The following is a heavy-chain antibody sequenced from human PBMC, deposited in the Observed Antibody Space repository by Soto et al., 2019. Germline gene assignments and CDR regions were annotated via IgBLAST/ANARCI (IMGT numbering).Heavy chain of an antibody. V-gene: IGHV4-61*01. J-gene: IGHJ6*02. D-gene: IGHD4-17*01. CDR3: ARSDTVTRYYYYGMDV. Sequence: SETLSLTCPVSGGSVSSGSYYWSWIRQPPGKGLEWIGYIYYSGSTNYNPSLKSRVTISVDTSKNQFSLKLSSVTAADTAVYYCARSDTVTRYYYYGMDVWGQGTTVTVSS. CDR2: IYYSGST. CDR1: GGSVSSGSYY.